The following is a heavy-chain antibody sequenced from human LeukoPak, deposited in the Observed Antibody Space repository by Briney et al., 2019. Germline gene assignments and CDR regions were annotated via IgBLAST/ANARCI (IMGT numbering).Heavy chain of an antibody. V-gene: IGHV4-39*01. Sequence: SETLSLTCTVSGGSISSSSYYWGWIRQPPGKGLEWIGSIYCSGSTYYNPSLKRRVTISVDTSKNQFSLKLSSVTAADTAVYYCARLSRYCSSTSCFYYYYYMDVWGKGTTVTVSS. J-gene: IGHJ6*03. CDR2: IYCSGST. CDR1: GGSISSSSYY. CDR3: ARLSRYCSSTSCFYYYYYMDV. D-gene: IGHD2-2*01.